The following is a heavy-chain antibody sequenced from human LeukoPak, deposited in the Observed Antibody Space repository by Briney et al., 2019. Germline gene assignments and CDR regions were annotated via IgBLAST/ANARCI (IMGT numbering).Heavy chain of an antibody. CDR2: ISYDGSNK. D-gene: IGHD3-22*01. V-gene: IGHV3-30*04. Sequence: GGSLRLSCAASGFTFSSYAMHWVRQAPGKGLEWVALISYDGSNKYYADSVKGRFTISRDNSKNTLFLQMNSLRAEDTAVYYCAREGHYDSSGYYGSMDYWGQGTLVTVSS. J-gene: IGHJ4*02. CDR3: AREGHYDSSGYYGSMDY. CDR1: GFTFSSYA.